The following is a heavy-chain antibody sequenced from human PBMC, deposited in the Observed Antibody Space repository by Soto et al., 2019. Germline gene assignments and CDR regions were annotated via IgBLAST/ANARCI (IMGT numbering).Heavy chain of an antibody. CDR2: IYYSGST. CDR1: GGSISSGGYY. D-gene: IGHD3-22*01. Sequence: SETLSLTCTVSGGSISSGGYYWSWIRQHPGKGLEWIGYIYYSGSTYYNPSLKSRVTISVDTSKNQFSLKLSSVTAADTAVYYXARDQTNYYHDSSGYSHWGQGTLVTVSS. V-gene: IGHV4-31*03. CDR3: ARDQTNYYHDSSGYSH. J-gene: IGHJ4*02.